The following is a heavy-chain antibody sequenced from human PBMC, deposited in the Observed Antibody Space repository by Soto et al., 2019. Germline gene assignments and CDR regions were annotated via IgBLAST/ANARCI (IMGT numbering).Heavy chain of an antibody. V-gene: IGHV5-51*01. CDR3: ARPTDYHYGMQV. D-gene: IGHD4-17*01. J-gene: IGHJ6*02. CDR1: GYNFHTYW. CDR2: IYPHDSDT. Sequence: ESLRVSCKGSGYNFHTYWIAWVRQMPGKGLEWMGFIYPHDSDTRCSPSFRGQVTISADKSINTAYLQWTSLKASDTAIYFCARPTDYHYGMQVWGQGTTVTVSS.